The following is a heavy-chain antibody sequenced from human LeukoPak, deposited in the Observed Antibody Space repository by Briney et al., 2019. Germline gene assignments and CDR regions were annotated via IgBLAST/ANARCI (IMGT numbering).Heavy chain of an antibody. CDR3: ARDREVAATPLGYFDY. V-gene: IGHV3-48*02. D-gene: IGHD2-15*01. CDR1: GFIFGAYT. J-gene: IGHJ4*02. CDR2: ISSSSTI. Sequence: GGSLRLSCAASGFIFGAYTMTWIRQAPGKGLEWVSYISSSSTIYYADSVKGRFTISRDNAKNSLYLQMNSLRDEDTAVYYCARDREVAATPLGYFDYWGQGTLVTVSS.